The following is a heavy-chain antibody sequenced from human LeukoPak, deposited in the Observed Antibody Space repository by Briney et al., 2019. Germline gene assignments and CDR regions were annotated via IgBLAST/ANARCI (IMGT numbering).Heavy chain of an antibody. CDR3: ARHGDWESSYGFDY. Sequence: PADTESLTCTVAGGSISRYYWSWVRRPPRKGLEWIGYIYYSGSTNYNPSLSRRFSVSVDTSKNQFSLKLSSVTAADTAVYYCARHGDWESSYGFDYWGQGTLGTVSS. J-gene: IGHJ4*02. V-gene: IGHV4-59*08. CDR2: IYYSGST. D-gene: IGHD3-3*01. CDR1: GGSISRYY.